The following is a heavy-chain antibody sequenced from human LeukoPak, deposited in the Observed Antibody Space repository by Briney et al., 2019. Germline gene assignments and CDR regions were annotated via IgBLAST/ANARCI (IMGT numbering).Heavy chain of an antibody. Sequence: ASVKVSCKASGYTFTDYYMDWVRQAPGQGLEWMGRINPNSGGTSYAQRFQGRVTMTRDTSISTAYMELSRLRSDDTAVYYCARDYCSSTSCLFDYWGQGTLVTVSS. CDR3: ARDYCSSTSCLFDY. J-gene: IGHJ4*02. V-gene: IGHV1-2*06. CDR2: INPNSGGT. CDR1: GYTFTDYY. D-gene: IGHD2-2*01.